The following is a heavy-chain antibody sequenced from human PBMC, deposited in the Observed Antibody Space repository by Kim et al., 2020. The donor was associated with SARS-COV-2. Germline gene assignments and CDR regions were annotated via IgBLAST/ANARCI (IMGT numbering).Heavy chain of an antibody. CDR1: GFTFSSYS. V-gene: IGHV3-48*04. CDR2: ISSSSSTI. J-gene: IGHJ4*02. Sequence: GGSLRLSCAASGFTFSSYSMNWVRQAPGKGLEWVSYISSSSSTIYYADSVKGRFTISRDNAKNSLYLQMNSLRAEDTAVYYCARGSMVRGAYFDYWGQGTLVTVSS. D-gene: IGHD3-10*01. CDR3: ARGSMVRGAYFDY.